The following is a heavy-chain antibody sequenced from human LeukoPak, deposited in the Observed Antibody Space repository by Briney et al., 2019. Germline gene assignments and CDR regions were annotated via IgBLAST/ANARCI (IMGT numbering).Heavy chain of an antibody. V-gene: IGHV3-48*03. CDR1: GFTFSSYE. CDR3: ARGGRYFDWLLGY. J-gene: IGHJ4*02. Sequence: GGSLRLSCAASGFTFSSYEMNWVRQAPGKGLEWVSYICSSGSTIYYADSVKGRFTISRDNAKNSLYLQMSSLRAEDTAVYYCARGGRYFDWLLGYWGQGTLVTVSS. D-gene: IGHD3-9*01. CDR2: ICSSGSTI.